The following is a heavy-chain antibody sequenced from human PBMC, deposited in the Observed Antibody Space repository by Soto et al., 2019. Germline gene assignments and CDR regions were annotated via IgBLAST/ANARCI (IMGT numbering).Heavy chain of an antibody. CDR1: GGSISTYY. Sequence: SETLSLTCTVSGGSISTYYWTWIRQSPGRGPEWIGYVYHSGTTNYNPSLESRVTMSLDTSKNQFSLKLSSVSATDTAVYYCATSNWFDPWGQGTLVTVSS. CDR3: ATSNWFDP. CDR2: VYHSGTT. J-gene: IGHJ5*02. V-gene: IGHV4-59*08.